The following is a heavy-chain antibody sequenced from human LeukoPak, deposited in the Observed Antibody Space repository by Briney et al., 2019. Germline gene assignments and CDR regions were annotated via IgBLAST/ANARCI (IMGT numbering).Heavy chain of an antibody. CDR3: GSRCGGSCYINLFDP. J-gene: IGHJ5*02. D-gene: IGHD2-15*01. Sequence: SVKVSCKASGGTFSSYAISWVQQAPGQGLEWMGGIIPIFGTANYAQKSQGRVPITTDEATSTAYMELRSFSPEDTAVSCRGSRCGGSCYINLFDPWGQGTLVTVS. CDR2: IIPIFGTA. V-gene: IGHV1-69*05. CDR1: GGTFSSYA.